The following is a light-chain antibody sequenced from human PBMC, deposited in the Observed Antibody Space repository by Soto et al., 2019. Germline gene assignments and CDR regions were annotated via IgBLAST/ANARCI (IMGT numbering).Light chain of an antibody. CDR2: DTA. J-gene: IGKJ1*01. Sequence: EIVLTQSPGTLSLSPGERATLSCRASQSISVRHLAWYQQKPGQIPRLLIFDTASRAIGIPDRFSGRGSGTDFTLTISRLEPEDFAVYYCLQYGSAPRAFGQGTKVQIK. CDR1: QSISVRH. CDR3: LQYGSAPRA. V-gene: IGKV3-20*01.